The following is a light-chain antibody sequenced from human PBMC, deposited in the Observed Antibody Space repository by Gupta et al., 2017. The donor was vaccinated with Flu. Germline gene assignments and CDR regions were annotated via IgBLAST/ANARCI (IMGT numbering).Light chain of an antibody. CDR3: QQYNKWPPIT. J-gene: IGKJ5*01. CDR1: QSISTK. Sequence: EIVMTQSPATLSVSPGERVTLSCRASQSISTKLAWYQQKPGQAPRLLIYDTSTRATGIPARFSGSGSGTEFTLTISSLQSEDFAVYYCQQYNKWPPITFGQGTRLEIK. CDR2: DTS. V-gene: IGKV3-15*01.